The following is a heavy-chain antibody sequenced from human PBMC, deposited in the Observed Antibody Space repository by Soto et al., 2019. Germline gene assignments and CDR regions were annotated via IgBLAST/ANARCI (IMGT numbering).Heavy chain of an antibody. J-gene: IGHJ3*02. CDR3: VKDRMAYNSGGDPFDS. CDR1: GFTFYSYA. CDR2: IGSVGGDT. Sequence: EVQLLESGGGLVQPGGSLRLSCAASGFTFYSYAMSWVRQAPGKGLEWVSTIGSVGGDTYYADSVKGRFTSSRDDSKNTLLLQMNSRRAEDTAVYYCVKDRMAYNSGGDPFDSWGQGTMVTVSS. V-gene: IGHV3-23*01. D-gene: IGHD1-20*01.